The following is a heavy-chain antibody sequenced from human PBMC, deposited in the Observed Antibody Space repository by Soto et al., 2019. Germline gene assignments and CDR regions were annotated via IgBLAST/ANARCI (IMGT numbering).Heavy chain of an antibody. V-gene: IGHV3-30-3*01. CDR3: ARDIYSYGSVGTPDI. D-gene: IGHD5-18*01. CDR2: ISNDGNRQ. Sequence: GGSLRLSCAASGFTFSRYWMSWVRQAPGKGLEWVAAISNDGNRQLYADSVKDRFTISRDNSRNTLDLQMNNLRTEDTGVYFCARDIYSYGSVGTPDIWGQGTMVTVSS. J-gene: IGHJ3*02. CDR1: GFTFSRYW.